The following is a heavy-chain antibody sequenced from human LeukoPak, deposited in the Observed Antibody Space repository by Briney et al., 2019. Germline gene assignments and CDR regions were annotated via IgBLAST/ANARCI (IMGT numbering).Heavy chain of an antibody. CDR1: GYTFTSYD. J-gene: IGHJ6*02. V-gene: IGHV1-2*02. Sequence: ASVKVSCKASGYTFTSYDINWVRQAPGQGLEWMGWINPNSGGTNYAQKFQGRVTMTRDTSISTAYMELSRLRSDDTAVYYCAIXVVPAAKLNYYYYGMDVWGQGTTVTVSS. CDR2: INPNSGGT. CDR3: AIXVVPAAKLNYYYYGMDV. D-gene: IGHD2-2*01.